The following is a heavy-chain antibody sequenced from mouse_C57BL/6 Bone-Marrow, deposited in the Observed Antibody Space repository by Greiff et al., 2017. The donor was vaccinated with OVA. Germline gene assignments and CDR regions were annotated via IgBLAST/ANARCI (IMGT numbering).Heavy chain of an antibody. V-gene: IGHV1-81*01. J-gene: IGHJ3*01. CDR3: ARENYYYGSSPFAY. Sequence: VQLQQSGAELARPGASVKLSCKASGYTFTSYGISWVKQRTGQGLEWIGEIYPRSGNTYYNVKFKGKATLTADKSSSTAYMELRSLTSEDSAVYFCARENYYYGSSPFAYWGQGTLVTVSA. CDR1: GYTFTSYG. CDR2: IYPRSGNT. D-gene: IGHD1-1*01.